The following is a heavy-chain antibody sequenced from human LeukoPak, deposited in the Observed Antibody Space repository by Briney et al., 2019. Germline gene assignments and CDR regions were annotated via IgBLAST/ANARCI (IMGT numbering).Heavy chain of an antibody. CDR3: AKTLLVVRGVTPTTPYYFDY. D-gene: IGHD3-10*01. CDR1: GFTFSSYE. CDR2: ISSSGSTI. V-gene: IGHV3-48*03. Sequence: GGSLRLSCAASGFTFSSYEMNWVRQAPGKGLEWVSYISSSGSTIYYADSVKGRFTISRDNSKNTLYLQMNSLRAEDTAVYYCAKTLLVVRGVTPTTPYYFDYWGQGTLVTVSS. J-gene: IGHJ4*02.